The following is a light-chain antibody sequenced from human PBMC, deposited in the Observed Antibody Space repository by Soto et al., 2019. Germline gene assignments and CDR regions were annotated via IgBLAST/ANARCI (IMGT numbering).Light chain of an antibody. CDR3: QQRSNLPPT. CDR2: DAS. J-gene: IGKJ5*01. CDR1: QFIDSY. Sequence: ENGLTQSPATLSLSPGERANLPCRASQFIDSYLAWYRQIPGQAPRLLIYDASNRATGIPDRFSGGGSGTDFTLTISSLEPEDFAVYYCQQRSNLPPTFGQGTRLEIK. V-gene: IGKV3-11*01.